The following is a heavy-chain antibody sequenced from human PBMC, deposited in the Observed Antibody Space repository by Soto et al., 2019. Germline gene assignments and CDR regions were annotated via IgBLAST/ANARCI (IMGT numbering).Heavy chain of an antibody. D-gene: IGHD4-17*01. CDR3: ARGVKYGAYSRWFDP. Sequence: SVKVSCKASGYTFTSYDINWVRQATGQGLEYLGWMNPNSGNTGYVQKFQGRVTMTWDSSITTAYMELSSLRSEDTAVYFCARGVKYGAYSRWFDPWGQGTLVTVSS. CDR2: MNPNSGNT. V-gene: IGHV1-8*01. J-gene: IGHJ5*02. CDR1: GYTFTSYD.